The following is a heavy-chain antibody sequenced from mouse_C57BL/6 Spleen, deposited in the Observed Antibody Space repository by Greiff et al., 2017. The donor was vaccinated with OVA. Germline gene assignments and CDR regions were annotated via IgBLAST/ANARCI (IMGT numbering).Heavy chain of an antibody. D-gene: IGHD3-2*02. CDR2: IYPGGGYT. CDR1: GYTFTNYW. V-gene: IGHV1-63*01. J-gene: IGHJ2*01. Sequence: QVQLQQSGAELVRPGTSVKMSCKASGYTFTNYWIGWAKQRPGHGLEWIGDIYPGGGYTNYNEKFKGKATLTADQSSSTAYMQFSSLTSEDSAIYYCARRTAQAYYFDYWGQGTTLTVSS. CDR3: ARRTAQAYYFDY.